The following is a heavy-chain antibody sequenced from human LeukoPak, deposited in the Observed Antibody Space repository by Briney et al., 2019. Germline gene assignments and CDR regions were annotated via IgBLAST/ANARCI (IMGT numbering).Heavy chain of an antibody. CDR1: GFTFSGYW. CDR2: ITGDGSST. Sequence: GGSLRLSCAASGFTFSGYWMHWVRQVPGKGLVWVSRITGDGSSTTYADSVKGRFAISRDNAKNTVFLQMISLRAEDTAVYYCARDTGWYFDLWGRGTLVTVSS. J-gene: IGHJ2*01. CDR3: ARDTGWYFDL. D-gene: IGHD4-17*01. V-gene: IGHV3-74*01.